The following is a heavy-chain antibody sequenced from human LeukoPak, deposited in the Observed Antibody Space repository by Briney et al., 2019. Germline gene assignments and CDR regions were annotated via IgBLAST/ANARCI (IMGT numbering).Heavy chain of an antibody. Sequence: GGSLRLSCAASGFTFSGYWMSWVRQAPGKGLEWVANIKQDGSEKYYVDSVKGRFTISRDSAKNSLYLQMNSLRAEDTAVYYCARDDYWGQGTLVTVSS. J-gene: IGHJ4*02. CDR2: IKQDGSEK. CDR1: GFTFSGYW. V-gene: IGHV3-7*01. CDR3: ARDDY.